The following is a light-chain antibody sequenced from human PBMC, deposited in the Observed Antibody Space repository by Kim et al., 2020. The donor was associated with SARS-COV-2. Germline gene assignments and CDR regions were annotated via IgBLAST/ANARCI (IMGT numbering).Light chain of an antibody. CDR2: AAS. CDR1: QTISYY. CDR3: QQSYSAPHT. Sequence: SASVGDRVTITCRASQTISYYVNWYQQKPGKAPKLLIYAASSLQSGVPSRFSGSGSETDFTLTISSLQPEDFATYYCQQSYSAPHTFGQGTKLEI. V-gene: IGKV1-39*01. J-gene: IGKJ2*01.